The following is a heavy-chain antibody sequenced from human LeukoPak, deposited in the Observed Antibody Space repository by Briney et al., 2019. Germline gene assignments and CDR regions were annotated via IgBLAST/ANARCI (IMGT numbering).Heavy chain of an antibody. J-gene: IGHJ4*02. CDR3: AKALGLLSGYDPTLDS. D-gene: IGHD5-12*01. CDR1: GFTLSSYA. V-gene: IGHV3-23*01. Sequence: GGSVRLSCAASGFTLSSYAMSWVRQARGKGWEGFSAISGSGGSTYYAGSVKGRFTISRDNCKNTLDLQMNSLRAEDTAVYYCAKALGLLSGYDPTLDSRGQGTLVSVSS. CDR2: ISGSGGST.